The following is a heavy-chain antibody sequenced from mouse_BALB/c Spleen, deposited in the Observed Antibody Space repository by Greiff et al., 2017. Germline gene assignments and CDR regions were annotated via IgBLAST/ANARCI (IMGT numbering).Heavy chain of an antibody. CDR1: GFSLSTSGMG. J-gene: IGHJ2*01. D-gene: IGHD1-1*01. CDR3: ARRDYYGSSYDFDY. Sequence: QVTLKESGPGILQPSQTLSLTCSFSGFSLSTSGMGVSWIRQPSGKGLEWLAHIYWDDDKRYNPSLKSRLTISKDTSSNQVFLKITSVDTADTATYYCARRDYYGSSYDFDYWGQGTTLTVSS. CDR2: IYWDDDK. V-gene: IGHV8-12*01.